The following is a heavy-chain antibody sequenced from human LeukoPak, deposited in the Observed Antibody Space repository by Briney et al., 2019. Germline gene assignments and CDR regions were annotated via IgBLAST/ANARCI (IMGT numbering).Heavy chain of an antibody. CDR1: GDSISSSNW. D-gene: IGHD3-22*01. CDR2: IYHSGST. J-gene: IGHJ4*02. Sequence: SETLSLTCDVSGDSISSSNWWSWVRQPPGKGLEWIGEIYHSGSTNYNPSLKSRVTISVDKSKNQFSLKLSSVIAADTAVYYCATVHDSSGYYYGLAYWGQGTLVTVSS. CDR3: ATVHDSSGYYYGLAY. V-gene: IGHV4-4*02.